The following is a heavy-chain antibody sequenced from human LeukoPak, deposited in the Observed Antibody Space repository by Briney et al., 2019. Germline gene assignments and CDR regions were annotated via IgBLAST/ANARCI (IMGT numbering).Heavy chain of an antibody. J-gene: IGHJ3*02. CDR2: INSDGSST. V-gene: IGHV3-74*01. CDR3: ARERGIAVAGSAFDI. D-gene: IGHD6-19*01. CDR1: GFTFSSYW. Sequence: GGSLRLSCAASGFTFSSYWMHWVRQAPGKGLVWVSRINSDGSSTSYADSVKGRFTISRDNAKNSLYLQMNSLRAEDTALYYCARERGIAVAGSAFDIWGQGTMVTVSS.